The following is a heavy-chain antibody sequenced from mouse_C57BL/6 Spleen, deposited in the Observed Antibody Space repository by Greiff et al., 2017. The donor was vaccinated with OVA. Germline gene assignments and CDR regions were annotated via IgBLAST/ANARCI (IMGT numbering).Heavy chain of an antibody. CDR1: GYTFTDYY. D-gene: IGHD1-1*01. V-gene: IGHV1-26*01. CDR2: INPNNGGT. J-gene: IGHJ4*01. CDR3: ARFTTVVATRYYAMDY. Sequence: EVQLQQSGPELVKPGASVKISCKASGYTFTDYYMNWVKQSHGKSLEWIGDINPNNGGTSYNQKFKGKATLTVDKSSSTAYMELRSLTSEDSAVYYCARFTTVVATRYYAMDYWGQGTSVTVSS.